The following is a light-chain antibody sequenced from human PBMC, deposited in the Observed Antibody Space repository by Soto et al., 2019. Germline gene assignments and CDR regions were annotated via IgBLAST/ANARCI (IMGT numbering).Light chain of an antibody. CDR3: QQYSSSPPTLT. Sequence: EIVLTQSPGTLSLSPGERATLSCRAIQSVSSTFLAWYQQKPCQAPRLLIYDASSRATGIPDRFSGSGSGTDFSLIISRLEPEDFAVYYCQQYSSSPPTLTFGGGTQVEIK. CDR1: QSVSSTF. J-gene: IGKJ4*01. V-gene: IGKV3-20*01. CDR2: DAS.